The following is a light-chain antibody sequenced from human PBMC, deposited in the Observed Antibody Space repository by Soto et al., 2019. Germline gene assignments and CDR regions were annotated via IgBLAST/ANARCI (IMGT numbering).Light chain of an antibody. V-gene: IGLV2-11*01. CDR2: DGN. CDR1: SSDVDDYRY. CDR3: CSYVTTPEI. J-gene: IGLJ1*01. Sequence: QSVLSHPRSVSGSPGQLLTISCTGTSSDVDDYRYVSWYQQYPGKAPKLVIYDGNKRPSGVPDRFSGSNSGNTASLTISGLQAEDEADYYCCSYVTTPEIFGTGTKVTVL.